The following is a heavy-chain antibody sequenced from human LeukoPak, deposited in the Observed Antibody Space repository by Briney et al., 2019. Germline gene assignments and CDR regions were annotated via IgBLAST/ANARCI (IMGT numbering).Heavy chain of an antibody. Sequence: PSETLSLTCTVSGGSMSPYHWGWIRQPPGKGLEWIGYIYYSGSTNYNPSLKSRVTISVDTSKNQFSLKLSSVTAADTAVYYCASVPYSSSWYDDSGAFDIWGQGTMVTVSS. D-gene: IGHD6-13*01. V-gene: IGHV4-59*08. CDR1: GGSMSPYH. CDR2: IYYSGST. CDR3: ASVPYSSSWYDDSGAFDI. J-gene: IGHJ3*02.